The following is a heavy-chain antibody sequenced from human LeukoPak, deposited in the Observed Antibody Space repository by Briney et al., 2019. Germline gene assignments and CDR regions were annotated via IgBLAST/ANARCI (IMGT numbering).Heavy chain of an antibody. CDR3: ARVMIDATFDY. V-gene: IGHV4-61*01. CDR1: GGSVSSGSYY. Sequence: SETLSLTCAVSGGSVSSGSYYWNWIRQPPGKGLEWIGHIYYSGGTIYNPSLKSRVTILVDTSKNQFSLELSSVTAADTAVYYCARVMIDATFDYWGQGTLVTVSS. J-gene: IGHJ4*02. CDR2: IYYSGGT. D-gene: IGHD2-15*01.